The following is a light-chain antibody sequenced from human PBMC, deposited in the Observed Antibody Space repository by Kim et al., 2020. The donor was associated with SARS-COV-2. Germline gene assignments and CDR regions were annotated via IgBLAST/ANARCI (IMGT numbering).Light chain of an antibody. CDR2: DAS. Sequence: SASVGDTVTITCRASQNINSWLAWYQQKPGKAPNFLIYDASDLRSGVPSRFRGRGSGTQFTLTIGGLQPEDFATYYCQQYNSYSYSFGQGTKLEIK. J-gene: IGKJ2*01. V-gene: IGKV1-5*01. CDR1: QNINSW. CDR3: QQYNSYSYS.